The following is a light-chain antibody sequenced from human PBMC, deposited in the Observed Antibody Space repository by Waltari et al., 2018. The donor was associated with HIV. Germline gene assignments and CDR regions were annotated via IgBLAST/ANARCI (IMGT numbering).Light chain of an antibody. Sequence: DIQMTQSPSSLSASIGDRVTIICRTSQTVYSHLNWYRQRSGQAPDLLIYSTSPLQYGAPARFSGSGYGTEFTLTISSLQPEDFATYYCQQSQSRPYTFGQGTRLDIK. CDR3: QQSQSRPYT. V-gene: IGKV1-39*01. J-gene: IGKJ2*01. CDR1: QTVYSH. CDR2: STS.